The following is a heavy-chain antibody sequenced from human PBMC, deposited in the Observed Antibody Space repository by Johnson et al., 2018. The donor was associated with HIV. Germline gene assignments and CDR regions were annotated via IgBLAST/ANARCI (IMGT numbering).Heavy chain of an antibody. D-gene: IGHD3-22*01. CDR1: GITFSSNA. Sequence: VQLVESGGGVVQPGRSLRLSCAASGITFSSNAMHWVRQAPGKGLEWVAVISYDGSNKYYADSVKGRFSTSRDNSKNALYLQMNSLRAEVTAVYYCAKDQDWGYYDSTAFDIWCQGTMVTVSS. CDR3: AKDQDWGYYDSTAFDI. J-gene: IGHJ3*02. CDR2: ISYDGSNK. V-gene: IGHV3-30*04.